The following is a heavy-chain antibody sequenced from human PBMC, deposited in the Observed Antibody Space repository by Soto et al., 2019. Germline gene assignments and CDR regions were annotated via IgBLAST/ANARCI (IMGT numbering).Heavy chain of an antibody. J-gene: IGHJ4*02. D-gene: IGHD4-17*01. Sequence: EVQLVESGGGLVQPGGSLRLSCAASRLIVSSNYMSWVRQAPGKGLEWVSVIYSGDTAYYAESVKGRFTISRHNSKNTLYLQMDRLRAEDTAVYYCARDRYGDPTYWGQGTLVTVSS. V-gene: IGHV3-53*04. CDR3: ARDRYGDPTY. CDR1: RLIVSSNY. CDR2: IYSGDTA.